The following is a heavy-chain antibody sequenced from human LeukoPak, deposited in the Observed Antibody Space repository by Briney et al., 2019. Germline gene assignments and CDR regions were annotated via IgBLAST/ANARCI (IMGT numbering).Heavy chain of an antibody. CDR1: GGSFSGYY. J-gene: IGHJ4*01. D-gene: IGHD6-6*01. CDR3: ARDVGARLSGF. Sequence: PSETLSLTGAVFGGSFSGYYWSWIRQPPGKGLEWIGEINHSGSTNDNPSLKSRITISVDTPKSQSSLKLSSVPAADTAVYYCARDVGARLSGFWGQGILVSVSS. V-gene: IGHV4-34*01. CDR2: INHSGST.